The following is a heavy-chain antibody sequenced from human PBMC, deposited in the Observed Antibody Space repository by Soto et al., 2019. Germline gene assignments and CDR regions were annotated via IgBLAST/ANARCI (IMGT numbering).Heavy chain of an antibody. CDR2: IYWDDDK. J-gene: IGHJ4*02. CDR1: GFSLSSSRVG. V-gene: IGHV2-5*02. D-gene: IGHD3-3*01. CDR3: AHRLPERFDF. Sequence: QITLKVSGPTLVNSTQTLTLTCAFSGFSLSSSRVGVGWIRQPPGKAPEWLALIYWDDDKRYSPSLRSRLTITKDTSKNQVVLTMTNMDPVDTATYYCAHRLPERFDFWGQGALVTVSP.